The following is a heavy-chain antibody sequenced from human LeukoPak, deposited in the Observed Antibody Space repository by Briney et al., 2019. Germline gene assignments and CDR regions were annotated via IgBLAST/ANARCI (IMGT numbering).Heavy chain of an antibody. CDR3: AKDRLESWSGFYFGPFDY. CDR1: GFSFSIYA. CDR2: ITGSGDIT. J-gene: IGHJ4*02. V-gene: IGHV3-23*01. D-gene: IGHD3-3*01. Sequence: GGSLRLSCSASGFSFSIYAMNWVRQAPGKGLEWVSAITGSGDITYYADPVKGRFTISRDNSKNTLYLQMNSLRAEDTAVYYCAKDRLESWSGFYFGPFDYWGQGALVTVAS.